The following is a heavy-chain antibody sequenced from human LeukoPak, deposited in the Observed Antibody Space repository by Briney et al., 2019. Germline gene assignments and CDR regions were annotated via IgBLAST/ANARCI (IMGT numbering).Heavy chain of an antibody. CDR1: GFTFSSYA. Sequence: GGSLRLSCAASGFTFSSYAMHWVRQAPGKGLEYVSAISSNGGSTYYANSVKGRFTISRDNSENTLYLQMNSLRAEDTAVYYCARDYGANPFDYWGQGTLVTVSS. J-gene: IGHJ4*02. D-gene: IGHD4-23*01. CDR3: ARDYGANPFDY. V-gene: IGHV3-64*01. CDR2: ISSNGGST.